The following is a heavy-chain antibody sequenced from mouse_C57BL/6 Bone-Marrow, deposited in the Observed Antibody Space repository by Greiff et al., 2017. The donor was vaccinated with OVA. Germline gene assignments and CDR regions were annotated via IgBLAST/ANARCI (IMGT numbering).Heavy chain of an antibody. CDR3: ARYDSNYVYAMDY. CDR1: GFTFSDYG. CDR2: ISSGSSTI. V-gene: IGHV5-17*01. Sequence: EVQLVESGGGLVKPGGSLKLSCAASGFTFSDYGMHWVRQAPEKGLEWVAYISSGSSTIYYEDKVKGRVTITGDNAKSTLYMQMSSLRSEDTAMYYCARYDSNYVYAMDYWGQGTSVTVSS. D-gene: IGHD2-5*01. J-gene: IGHJ4*01.